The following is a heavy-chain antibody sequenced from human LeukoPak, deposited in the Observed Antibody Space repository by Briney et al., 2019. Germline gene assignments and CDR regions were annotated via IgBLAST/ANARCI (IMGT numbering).Heavy chain of an antibody. Sequence: GGSLRLTCTGSGFIFSSYGLFWVRQALGKGLEWVSAISSGGAYTYYADSVKGRFTISRDNALNSVSLQMNGLRAEDTAIYYCARDPEVPDYYSYMDVWGKGTTVTVSS. V-gene: IGHV3-21*01. CDR3: ARDPEVPDYYSYMDV. J-gene: IGHJ6*03. CDR1: GFIFSSYG. CDR2: ISSGGAYT.